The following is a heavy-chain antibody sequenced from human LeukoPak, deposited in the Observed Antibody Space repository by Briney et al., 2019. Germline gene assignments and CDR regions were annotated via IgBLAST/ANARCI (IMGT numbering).Heavy chain of an antibody. V-gene: IGHV4-59*08. CDR1: GGSISSYY. CDR2: IYYSGST. D-gene: IGHD6-13*01. CDR3: AGSYSSTPAGT. Sequence: SETLSLTCTVSGGSISSYYWSWIRQPPGKGQEWIGYIYYSGSTNYNPSLKSRVTISVDTSKNQFSLKLSSVTAADTAVYYCAGSYSSTPAGTWGQGTLVTASS. J-gene: IGHJ5*02.